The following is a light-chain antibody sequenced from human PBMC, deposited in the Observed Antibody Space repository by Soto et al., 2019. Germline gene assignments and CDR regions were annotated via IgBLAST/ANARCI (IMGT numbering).Light chain of an antibody. CDR2: GGS. CDR1: QSIRSSS. J-gene: IGKJ4*01. Sequence: EIVLTQSPGTLSLSPGERATLSCRASQSIRSSSLAWYQQKPGQAPRLLIYGGSSRATGIPDRFSGGGSGTDFSLTISRLETEDFSVYYCHKYGSSPLTCGGGTKVDIK. V-gene: IGKV3-20*01. CDR3: HKYGSSPLT.